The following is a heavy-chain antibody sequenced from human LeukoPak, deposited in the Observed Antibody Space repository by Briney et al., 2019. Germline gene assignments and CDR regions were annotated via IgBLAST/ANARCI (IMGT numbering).Heavy chain of an antibody. CDR3: ARDQASGSYDAFDI. D-gene: IGHD1-26*01. CDR2: ISSSSSYI. V-gene: IGHV3-21*01. Sequence: PGGSLRLSCAAFGFTFSSYSMNWVRQAPGKGLEWVSSISSSSSYIYYADSVKGRFTISRDNAKNSLYLQMNSLRAEDTAVYYCARDQASGSYDAFDIWGQGTMVTVSS. CDR1: GFTFSSYS. J-gene: IGHJ3*02.